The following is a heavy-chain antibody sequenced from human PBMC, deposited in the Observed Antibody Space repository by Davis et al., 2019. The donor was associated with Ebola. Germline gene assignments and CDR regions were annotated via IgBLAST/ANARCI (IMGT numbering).Heavy chain of an antibody. J-gene: IGHJ4*02. CDR3: ASGGSIWYYFDY. D-gene: IGHD6-13*01. V-gene: IGHV4-59*01. CDR1: GGSISSYY. CDR2: IYYSGST. Sequence: GSLRLSCTVSGGSISSYYWSWIRQPPGKGLEWIGYIYYSGSTNYNPSLKSRVTISVDTSKNQFSLKLSSVTAADTAVYYCASGGSIWYYFDYWGQGTLVTVSS.